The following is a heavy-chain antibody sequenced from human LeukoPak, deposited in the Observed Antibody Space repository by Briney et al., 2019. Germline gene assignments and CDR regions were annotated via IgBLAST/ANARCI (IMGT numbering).Heavy chain of an antibody. J-gene: IGHJ4*02. CDR1: GGSISSSSYY. CDR3: ARAVLQTYYDFWSGYYLLDY. D-gene: IGHD3-3*01. V-gene: IGHV4-39*01. CDR2: IYYSGST. Sequence: SEPLSLTCTVSGGSISSSSYYWGWIRQPPGKGLEWIGSIYYSGSTYYNPSLKSRVTISVDTSKNQFSLKLSSVTAADTAVYYCARAVLQTYYDFWSGYYLLDYWGQGTLVTVSS.